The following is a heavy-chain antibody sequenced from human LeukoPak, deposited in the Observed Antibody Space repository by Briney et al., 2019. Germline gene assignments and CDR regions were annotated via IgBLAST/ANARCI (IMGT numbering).Heavy chain of an antibody. Sequence: GASVKVSCKASGYIFTNYGISWVRQAPGQGLEWMGWISAYNGNTNYAQKLQGRVTMTTDTSTSTAYMELRSLRSDDTAVYYCARHATVTTGYGMDVWGQGTTVTVSS. CDR2: ISAYNGNT. CDR1: GYIFTNYG. V-gene: IGHV1-18*01. J-gene: IGHJ6*02. CDR3: ARHATVTTGYGMDV. D-gene: IGHD4-17*01.